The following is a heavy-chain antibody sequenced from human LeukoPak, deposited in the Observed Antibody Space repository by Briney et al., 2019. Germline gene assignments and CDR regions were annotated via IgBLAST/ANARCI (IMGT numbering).Heavy chain of an antibody. Sequence: GGSLRLSCAASGFTFSSYAMHWVRQAPGKGLEWVAVISYDGSNKYYADSVKGRFTISRDNSKNTLYLQMNSLRAEDTAVYYCAKDGGYSYGSDYYYYGMDVWGQGTTVTVSS. J-gene: IGHJ6*02. D-gene: IGHD5-18*01. V-gene: IGHV3-30-3*01. CDR3: AKDGGYSYGSDYYYYGMDV. CDR2: ISYDGSNK. CDR1: GFTFSSYA.